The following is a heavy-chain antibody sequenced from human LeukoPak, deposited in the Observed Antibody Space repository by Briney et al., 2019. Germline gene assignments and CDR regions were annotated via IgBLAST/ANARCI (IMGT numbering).Heavy chain of an antibody. D-gene: IGHD6-6*01. Sequence: PSETLSLTCTVSGGPINIYYWSWIRQPPGKGLEWIGYIYYSGSTNYNPSLKSRVTISVDTSKNQFSLKLSSVTAADTAVYYCARGVGEYSSSSDFDFWGQGTLVTVSS. J-gene: IGHJ4*02. CDR3: ARGVGEYSSSSDFDF. CDR1: GGPINIYY. V-gene: IGHV4-59*01. CDR2: IYYSGST.